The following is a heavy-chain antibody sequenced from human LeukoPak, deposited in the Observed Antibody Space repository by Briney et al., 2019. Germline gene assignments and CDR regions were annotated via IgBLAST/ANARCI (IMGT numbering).Heavy chain of an antibody. CDR3: AKRGGGSRYGMDG. CDR2: ISYDGSNK. V-gene: IGHV3-30*18. Sequence: GRSLRLSCAASGFTFSSYGLHWVRQAPRKGLEWVAVISYDGSNKYYADSVKGRFTISRDNSKNTLYLQMNSLRAEDTAVYYCAKRGGGSRYGMDGGGQGTTVTVS. CDR1: GFTFSSYG. J-gene: IGHJ6*02. D-gene: IGHD1-26*01.